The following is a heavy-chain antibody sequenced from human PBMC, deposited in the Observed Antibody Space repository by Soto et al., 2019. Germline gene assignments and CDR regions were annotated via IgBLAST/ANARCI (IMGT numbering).Heavy chain of an antibody. D-gene: IGHD3-3*01. CDR2: FDPEDGET. CDR1: GYTLTELS. V-gene: IGHV1-24*01. CDR3: ATGFEGRSLEYYYGMDV. J-gene: IGHJ6*02. Sequence: ASVKVSCKVSGYTLTELSMHWVRQAPGKGLEWMGGFDPEDGETIYAQKFQGRVTMTEDTSTDTAYMELSSLRSEDTAVYYCATGFEGRSLEYYYGMDVWGQGTTVTVSS.